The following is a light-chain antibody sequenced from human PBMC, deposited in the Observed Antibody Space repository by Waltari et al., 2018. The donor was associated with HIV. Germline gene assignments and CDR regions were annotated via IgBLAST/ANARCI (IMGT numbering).Light chain of an antibody. V-gene: IGKV1-NL1*01. Sequence: DIQMTQSPSSLSASIGDTVTISCRASQDISNSVSWFQQQPWKAPKPLVHGSFILQRGVPSRFSGSGSGTDYTLTISGLQSDDFATYFCQQYYGVPLTFGGGTRVDI. CDR1: QDISNS. CDR3: QQYYGVPLT. J-gene: IGKJ4*01. CDR2: GSF.